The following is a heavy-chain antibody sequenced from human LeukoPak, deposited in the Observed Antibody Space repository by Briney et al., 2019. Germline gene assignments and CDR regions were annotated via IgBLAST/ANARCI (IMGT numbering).Heavy chain of an antibody. D-gene: IGHD4-17*01. V-gene: IGHV1-69*05. CDR1: GGTLSSYA. J-gene: IGHJ6*03. Sequence: VASVKVSCKASGGTLSSYAISWVRQAPGQGLEWMGGIIPIFGTANYAQKFQGRVTITTDESTSTAYMELSSLRSEDTAVYYCARGEYGDLFPAIYYYYYMDVWGKGTTVTVSS. CDR3: ARGEYGDLFPAIYYYYYMDV. CDR2: IIPIFGTA.